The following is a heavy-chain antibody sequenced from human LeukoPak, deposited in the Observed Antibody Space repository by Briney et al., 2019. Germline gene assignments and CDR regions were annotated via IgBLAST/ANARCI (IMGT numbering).Heavy chain of an antibody. J-gene: IGHJ4*02. Sequence: GGSLRLSCAASGFTFSDYYMSWIRQAPGKGLEWVSFISSSGSSIYFADSVEGRFTISRDNSENTLYLQMNSLRVDDTAIYYCAKDVRGFSRPLDSWGQGTLVTVSS. V-gene: IGHV3-11*01. CDR2: ISSSGSSI. CDR3: AKDVRGFSRPLDS. CDR1: GFTFSDYY. D-gene: IGHD5-18*01.